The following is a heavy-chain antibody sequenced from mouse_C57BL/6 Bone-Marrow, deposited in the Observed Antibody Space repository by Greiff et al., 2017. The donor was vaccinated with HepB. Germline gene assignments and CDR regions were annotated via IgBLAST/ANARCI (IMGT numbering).Heavy chain of an antibody. V-gene: IGHV1-26*01. Sequence: LQQSGPELVKPGASVKISCQASGYTFTDYYMNWVKQSHGKSLEWIGDINPNNGGTSYNQKFKGKATLTVDKSSSTAYMELRSLTSEDSAVYYCARTSPTVDYAMDYWGQGTSVTVSS. CDR3: ARTSPTVDYAMDY. CDR2: INPNNGGT. J-gene: IGHJ4*01. D-gene: IGHD1-1*01. CDR1: GYTFTDYY.